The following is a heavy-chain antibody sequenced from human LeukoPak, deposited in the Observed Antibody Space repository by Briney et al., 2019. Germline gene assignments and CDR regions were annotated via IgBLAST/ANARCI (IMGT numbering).Heavy chain of an antibody. CDR3: ARVYYDSSGTYYFDY. CDR2: IYHSGST. CDR1: GYSISSGYY. V-gene: IGHV4-38-2*02. Sequence: SETLSLTCTVSGYSISSGYYWGWFRQPPGKGLEWIGTIYHSGSTHYNPSLKSRVTISVDTSKNQFSLNLSSVTAADTAVYYCARVYYDSSGTYYFDYWGQGTLVTVSS. J-gene: IGHJ4*02. D-gene: IGHD3-22*01.